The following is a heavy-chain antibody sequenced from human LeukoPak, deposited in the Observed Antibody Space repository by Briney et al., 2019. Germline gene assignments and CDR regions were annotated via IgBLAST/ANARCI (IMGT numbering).Heavy chain of an antibody. CDR1: GFTFSSYA. D-gene: IGHD3-22*01. CDR2: ISGSGGST. Sequence: PGGSLRLSCAASGFTFSSYAMNWVRQAPGKGLEWVSAISGSGGSTYYADSVKGQFTISRDNSKNTLYLQMNSLRAEDTAVYYCAKGKYDSSGYYYHGGADYWGQGTLVTVSS. CDR3: AKGKYDSSGYYYHGGADY. J-gene: IGHJ4*02. V-gene: IGHV3-23*01.